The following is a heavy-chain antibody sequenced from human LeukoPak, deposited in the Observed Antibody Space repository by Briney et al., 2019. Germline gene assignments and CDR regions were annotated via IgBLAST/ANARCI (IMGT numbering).Heavy chain of an antibody. CDR2: IKSDGST. D-gene: IGHD3-22*01. Sequence: GGSLRLSCAASGFTFSTYWMHWVRQAPGKGVVWVSRIKSDGSTNYADSAKGRFTISRDNAKNTVSLQMNSLRPEDTGVYYCARAPSEIGGYYPEYFRHWGKGTLVTVSS. V-gene: IGHV3-74*01. CDR1: GFTFSTYW. J-gene: IGHJ1*01. CDR3: ARAPSEIGGYYPEYFRH.